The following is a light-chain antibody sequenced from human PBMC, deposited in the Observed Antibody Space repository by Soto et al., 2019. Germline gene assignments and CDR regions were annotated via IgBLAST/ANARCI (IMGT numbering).Light chain of an antibody. CDR3: QQHYSIPIT. J-gene: IGKJ5*01. V-gene: IGKV2-28*01. Sequence: DIVMTQSPLSLPVTPGEPASISCRSSQSLLHSNGYNYLDWYLQKPGQSPQLLIYLGSNRASGVPDRFSGSGSGTDFTLKISRVEAEDVALYYCQQHYSIPITFGQGTRLEIK. CDR1: QSLLHSNGYNY. CDR2: LGS.